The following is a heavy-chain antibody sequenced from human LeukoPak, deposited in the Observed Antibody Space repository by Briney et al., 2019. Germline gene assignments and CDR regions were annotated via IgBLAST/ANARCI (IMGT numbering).Heavy chain of an antibody. CDR1: GFTFGDYA. D-gene: IGHD3-22*01. V-gene: IGHV3-49*04. CDR3: TRERDYDSSGYPYDAFDI. Sequence: QPGRSLRLSCTASGFTFGDYAMSWVRQAPGKGLEWVGFIRSKAYGGTTEYAASVKGRFTISRDDSKSIAYLQMNSLKTEDTAVYYCTRERDYDSSGYPYDAFDIWGQGTMVTVSS. J-gene: IGHJ3*02. CDR2: IRSKAYGGTT.